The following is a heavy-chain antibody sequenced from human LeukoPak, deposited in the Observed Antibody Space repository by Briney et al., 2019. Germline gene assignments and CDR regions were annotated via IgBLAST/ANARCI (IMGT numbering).Heavy chain of an antibody. D-gene: IGHD3-10*01. CDR3: AREIFGSGSYPYF. CDR2: IWHDGSHK. J-gene: IGHJ4*02. CDR1: GFAFKTYA. Sequence: GGSLRLSCAASGFAFKTYAMHWVRQAPGQGLEWVALIWHDGSHKFYPNSVRGQFTISRDNSKNTVSLQMNNLRPEDTAVYYCAREIFGSGSYPYFWGQGTLVTVSS. V-gene: IGHV3-33*01.